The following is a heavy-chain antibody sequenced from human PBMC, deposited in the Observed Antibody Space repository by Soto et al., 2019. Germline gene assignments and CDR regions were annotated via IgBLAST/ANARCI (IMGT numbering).Heavy chain of an antibody. J-gene: IGHJ6*03. V-gene: IGHV4-59*01. CDR3: ARAIYGFGATDCEC. D-gene: IGHD3-16*01. CDR2: IYYSGST. Sequence: SETLSLTCTVSGGSISSYYWSWIRQPPGRGLEWIGYIYYSGSTNYNPSLKSRVTISVDTSKNQFSLKLSSVTLSERAVYCCARAIYGFGATDCECWVKG. CDR1: GGSISSYY.